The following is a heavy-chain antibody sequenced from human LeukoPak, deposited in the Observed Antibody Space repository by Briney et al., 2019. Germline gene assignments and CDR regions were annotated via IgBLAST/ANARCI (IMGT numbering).Heavy chain of an antibody. Sequence: GGSLRLSCAASGFTFSSYGMHWVRQAPGKGLEWLAFIRYDGSNKYYADSVKGRFTISRDNSKNTLYLQMNSLRAEDTAVYYCAKAGHCSSTSCLYYYYGMDVWGQGTTVTVSS. V-gene: IGHV3-30*02. CDR1: GFTFSSYG. CDR3: AKAGHCSSTSCLYYYYGMDV. CDR2: IRYDGSNK. J-gene: IGHJ6*02. D-gene: IGHD2-2*01.